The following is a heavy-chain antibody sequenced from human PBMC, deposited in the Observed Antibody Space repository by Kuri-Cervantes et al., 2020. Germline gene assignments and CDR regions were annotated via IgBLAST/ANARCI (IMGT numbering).Heavy chain of an antibody. CDR3: ARVLGGDRRPYYFDY. Sequence: ESLKISCAVYGGSFSGYYWSWIRQPPGKGLEWIGEINHSGSTNYNPSLKSRVTISVDTSKNQFSLKLSSVTAADTAVYYCARVLGGDRRPYYFDYWGQGTLVTVSS. CDR2: INHSGST. CDR1: GGSFSGYY. J-gene: IGHJ4*02. D-gene: IGHD4-17*01. V-gene: IGHV4-34*01.